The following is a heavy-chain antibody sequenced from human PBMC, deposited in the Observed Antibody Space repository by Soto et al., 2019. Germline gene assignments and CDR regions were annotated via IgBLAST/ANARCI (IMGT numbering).Heavy chain of an antibody. J-gene: IGHJ6*02. CDR3: ARVGDCSSTSCYTNYYYYGMDV. CDR2: INPNSGGT. D-gene: IGHD2-2*02. Sequence: ASVKVSCKASGYTFTGYYMHWVRQAPGQGLEWMGWINPNSGGTNYAQKFQARVTMTRDTSISTAYMELSRLRSDDTAVYYCARVGDCSSTSCYTNYYYYGMDVWGQGTTATVSS. CDR1: GYTFTGYY. V-gene: IGHV1-2*02.